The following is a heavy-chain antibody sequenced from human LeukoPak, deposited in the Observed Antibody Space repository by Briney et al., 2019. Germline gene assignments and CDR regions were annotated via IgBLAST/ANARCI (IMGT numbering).Heavy chain of an antibody. J-gene: IGHJ4*02. CDR3: ARWADFDY. D-gene: IGHD6-19*01. V-gene: IGHV4-4*07. CDR2: IYVSGTT. Sequence: SETLSLTCTVSGGSISNYYWSWIRQPAGRGLEWVGRIYVSGTTNYNPSLKGRVTMSLDTLKNQFSLKLRSVIAADTAVYYCARWADFDYWGQGTLVTVSS. CDR1: GGSISNYY.